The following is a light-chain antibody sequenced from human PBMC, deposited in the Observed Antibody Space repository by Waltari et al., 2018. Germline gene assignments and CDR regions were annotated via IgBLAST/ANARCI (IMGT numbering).Light chain of an antibody. CDR3: SSYTSIKTPYVV. CDR2: ELT. Sequence: QSALTQPASVSGSPGQSITISCTGTTRDVGRYNYVSWYQCHPGKAPELIIYELTNRPSGVSDRFSGSKSGNTASLSISGLQPEDEADYYCSSYTSIKTPYVVFGGGTKVTVL. J-gene: IGLJ2*01. CDR1: TRDVGRYNY. V-gene: IGLV2-14*01.